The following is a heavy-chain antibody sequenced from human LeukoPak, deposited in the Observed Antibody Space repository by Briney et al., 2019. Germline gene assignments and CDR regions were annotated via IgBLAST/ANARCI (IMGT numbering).Heavy chain of an antibody. V-gene: IGHV3-9*01. J-gene: IGHJ6*02. CDR2: MSWTSGSI. CDR1: EFTFDDYV. CDR3: ARSSGSYDGYYGVEV. D-gene: IGHD6-19*01. Sequence: PGGSLRLSCGVSEFTFDDYVIHWVRQGPGKGLEWVAAMSWTSGSIAYADSVKGRFNIFRDNAQSSLYLQMNSLRAEDTAFYYCARSSGSYDGYYGVEVWGQGTTVIASS.